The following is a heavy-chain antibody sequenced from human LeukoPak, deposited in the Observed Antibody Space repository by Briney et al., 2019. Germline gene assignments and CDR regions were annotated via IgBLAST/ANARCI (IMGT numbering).Heavy chain of an antibody. D-gene: IGHD1-14*01. Sequence: PGGSLRLSCAASGFTVSSNYMSWVRQAPGKGLEGVSSIYSGGSTYYADSVKGRFTISRDNSKNTVYLQMNSLRAEDTAVYFCARVRLDRSERNLDAFENWGQGTMVTVSS. J-gene: IGHJ3*02. CDR2: IYSGGST. CDR1: GFTVSSNY. CDR3: ARVRLDRSERNLDAFEN. V-gene: IGHV3-53*01.